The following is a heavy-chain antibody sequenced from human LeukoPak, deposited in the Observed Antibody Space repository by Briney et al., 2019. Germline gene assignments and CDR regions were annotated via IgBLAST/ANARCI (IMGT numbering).Heavy chain of an antibody. CDR2: ISGDGGRT. J-gene: IGHJ4*02. CDR3: AKDVSGSIDS. V-gene: IGHV3-43*02. Sequence: GGSLGLSCAASGFIFSDYNMHWVRQVPGKGLEWVSIISGDGGRTSYADSVKGRVTISRDNSKNSLYLQMNSLRTEDTAFYYCAKDVSGSIDSWGQGTLVTVSS. D-gene: IGHD5/OR15-5a*01. CDR1: GFIFSDYN.